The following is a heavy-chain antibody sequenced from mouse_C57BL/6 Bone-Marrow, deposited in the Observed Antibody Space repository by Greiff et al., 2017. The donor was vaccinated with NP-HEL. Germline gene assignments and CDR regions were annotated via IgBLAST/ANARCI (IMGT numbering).Heavy chain of an antibody. V-gene: IGHV14-1*01. Sequence: VQLQQPGAELVRPGASVKLSCTASGFNIKDYYMHWVKQRPEQGLEWIGRIDPEDGDTEYTPKFQGKATMTADTSSNTAYLQLSSLTSEDTAVYYCTTGVYYDYDGYAMDYWGQGTSVTVSS. CDR1: GFNIKDYY. CDR3: TTGVYYDYDGYAMDY. D-gene: IGHD2-4*01. J-gene: IGHJ4*01. CDR2: IDPEDGDT.